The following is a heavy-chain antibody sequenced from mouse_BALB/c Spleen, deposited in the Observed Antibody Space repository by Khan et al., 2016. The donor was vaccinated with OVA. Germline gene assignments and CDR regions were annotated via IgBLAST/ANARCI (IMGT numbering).Heavy chain of an antibody. D-gene: IGHD2-12*01. CDR1: GFSLSSNG. CDR3: AKFTPDYYSMDY. J-gene: IGHJ4*01. CDR2: IWGDGST. V-gene: IGHV2-3*01. Sequence: VQLQESGPGLVAPSQSLSITCTVSGFSLSSNGVSWVRQPPGKGLEWLGVIWGDGSTTYHSTLKSRLIISKDNSKSEVFLKLNSLQTDDTATYYCAKFTPDYYSMDYWGQGTSVTVSS.